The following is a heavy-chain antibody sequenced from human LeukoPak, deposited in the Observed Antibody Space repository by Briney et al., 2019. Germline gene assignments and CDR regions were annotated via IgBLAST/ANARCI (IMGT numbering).Heavy chain of an antibody. Sequence: SETLSLTCAVYGGSFSGYYWSWIRQPPGKGLEWIGEINHSGSTNYNPSLKSRVTISVDTSKNQFSLKLSSVTAADTAVYYCASSHNYYDSSDDAFDIWGQGTMVTVSS. D-gene: IGHD3-22*01. CDR1: GGSFSGYY. V-gene: IGHV4-34*01. CDR3: ASSHNYYDSSDDAFDI. J-gene: IGHJ3*02. CDR2: INHSGST.